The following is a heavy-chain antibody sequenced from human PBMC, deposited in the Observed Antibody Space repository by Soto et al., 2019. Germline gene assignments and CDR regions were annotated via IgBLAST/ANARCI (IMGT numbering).Heavy chain of an antibody. CDR2: ISAYNGNT. CDR3: ARDTPIAARGGWFDP. D-gene: IGHD6-6*01. CDR1: GYTFTSYG. J-gene: IGHJ5*02. V-gene: IGHV1-18*04. Sequence: ASVKVSCKASGYTFTSYGISWVRQAPGQGLEWMGWISAYNGNTNYAQKLQGRVTMTTDTSTSTAYMELRSLRSDDTAVYYCARDTPIAARGGWFDPWGQGTLVTSPQ.